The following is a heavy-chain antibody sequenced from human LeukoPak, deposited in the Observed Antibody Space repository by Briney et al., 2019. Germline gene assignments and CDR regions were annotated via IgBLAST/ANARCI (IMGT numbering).Heavy chain of an antibody. V-gene: IGHV4-4*02. Sequence: SGTLSLTCGVSGGSISSSNWWSWVRQPPGKGLEWIGSIYYSGSTYYNPSLKSRVTISVDTSKNQFSLKLSSVTAADTAVYYCARGLAAAPVHAFDIWGQGTMVTVSS. CDR2: IYYSGST. J-gene: IGHJ3*02. CDR3: ARGLAAAPVHAFDI. D-gene: IGHD6-13*01. CDR1: GGSISSSNW.